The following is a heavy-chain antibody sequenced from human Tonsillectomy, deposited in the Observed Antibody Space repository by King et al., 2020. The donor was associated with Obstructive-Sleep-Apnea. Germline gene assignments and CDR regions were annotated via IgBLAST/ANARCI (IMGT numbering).Heavy chain of an antibody. V-gene: IGHV4-59*08. CDR2: MYKSGST. CDR3: ARQRLAAYCGGDCYPNYFDH. Sequence: QLQESGPGLVKPSETLSLTCTVSGASISSHYWGWIRQPPGKGLDWIGNMYKSGSTNYNPSLQSRVTISLDTSKNQFSLKLASVTVADTAVYYWARQRLAAYCGGDCYPNYFDHWGQGILVTVSS. CDR1: GASISSHY. D-gene: IGHD2-21*02. J-gene: IGHJ4*02.